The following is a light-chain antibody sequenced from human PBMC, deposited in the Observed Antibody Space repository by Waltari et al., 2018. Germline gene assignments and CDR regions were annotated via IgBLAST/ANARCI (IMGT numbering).Light chain of an antibody. CDR3: SSYTSSSTYV. V-gene: IGLV2-14*01. CDR2: DVS. Sequence: QSALTQPASVSGSPGQSITISYTGTSSDVGGYKYVSWYQQHPGKAPKLMIYDVSKRPSGVPNRFSGSKSGNTASLTISGLQAEDEADYFCSSYTSSSTYVFGTGTKVTVL. J-gene: IGLJ1*01. CDR1: SSDVGGYKY.